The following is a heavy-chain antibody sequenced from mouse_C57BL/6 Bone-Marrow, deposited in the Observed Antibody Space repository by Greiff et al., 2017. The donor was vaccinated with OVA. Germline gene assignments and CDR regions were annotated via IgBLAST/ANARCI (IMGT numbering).Heavy chain of an antibody. CDR1: GYTFTSYW. CDR3: ARDMGIYYGSSPWYFDV. Sequence: QVQLQQPGAELVKPGASVKLSCKASGYTFTSYWMHWVKQRPGRGLEWIGRIDPTSGGTKYNEKFKSKATLTVDKPSSTAYMQLSILTSEDSAVYYCARDMGIYYGSSPWYFDVWGTGTTVTVSS. CDR2: IDPTSGGT. J-gene: IGHJ1*03. D-gene: IGHD1-1*01. V-gene: IGHV1-72*01.